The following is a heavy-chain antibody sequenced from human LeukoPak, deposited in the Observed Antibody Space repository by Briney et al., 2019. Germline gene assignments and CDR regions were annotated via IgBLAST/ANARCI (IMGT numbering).Heavy chain of an antibody. J-gene: IGHJ5*02. CDR3: ARGIAAAGSRLDP. V-gene: IGHV1-2*02. D-gene: IGHD6-13*01. Sequence: GASVKVSCKTSGYGFTGYYIHWVRQAPGQGLEWLGWINPNNGGTKYAQKFQDSVSMTRDTSINIAYMELSSLRLDDTAVYYCARGIAAAGSRLDPWGQGTLITVSS. CDR1: GYGFTGYY. CDR2: INPNNGGT.